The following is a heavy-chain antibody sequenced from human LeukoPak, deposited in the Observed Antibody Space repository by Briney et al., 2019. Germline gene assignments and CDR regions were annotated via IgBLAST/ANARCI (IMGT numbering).Heavy chain of an antibody. D-gene: IGHD3-22*01. J-gene: IGHJ4*02. CDR3: AREDYYDSSGYSLFDY. CDR1: GGTFSSYA. CDR2: IIPIFGTA. V-gene: IGHV1-69*05. Sequence: SVKVSCKASGGTFSSYAISWVRQAPGQGLEWMGVIIPIFGTANYAQKFQGRVTITTAESTSTAYLELSSLRSEDTAVYYCAREDYYDSSGYSLFDYWGQGTLVTVSS.